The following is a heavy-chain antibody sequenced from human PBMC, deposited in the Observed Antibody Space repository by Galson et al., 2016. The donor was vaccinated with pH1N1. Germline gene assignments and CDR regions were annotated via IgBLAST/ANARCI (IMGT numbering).Heavy chain of an antibody. J-gene: IGHJ4*02. CDR1: GFNFDTFP. V-gene: IGHV3-30*04. Sequence: SLRLSCAASGFNFDTFPLHWVRQAPGKGLEWVAVISSDGRETHYAESVKGRFTTSRDSSKNTLYFQLSSLRSEDTATYYCTREGLRGYFPDWCQGTLVTVSS. CDR2: ISSDGRET. D-gene: IGHD5-18*01. CDR3: TREGLRGYFPD.